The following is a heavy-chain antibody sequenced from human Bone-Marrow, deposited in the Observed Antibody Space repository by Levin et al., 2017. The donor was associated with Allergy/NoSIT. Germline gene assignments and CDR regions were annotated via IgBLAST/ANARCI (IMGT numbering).Heavy chain of an antibody. CDR1: GFTFTSYA. D-gene: IGHD4-17*01. J-gene: IGHJ1*01. CDR3: AKVGRRRTHGDPLSLYFQH. CDR2: ISGSGSVT. V-gene: IGHV3-23*01. Sequence: PGGSLRLSCAASGFTFTSYAMSWVRQAPGKGLEWVSEISGSGSVTYYSDSVKGRFTISRDNSKKTQYLQMDSLRAEDTALYYCAKVGRRRTHGDPLSLYFQHWGQGTLVSVSS.